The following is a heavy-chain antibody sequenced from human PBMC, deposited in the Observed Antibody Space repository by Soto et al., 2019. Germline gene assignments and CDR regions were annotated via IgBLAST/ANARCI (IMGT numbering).Heavy chain of an antibody. CDR3: ARGHPYCGGDCPEY. CDR1: GFTFISYS. CDR2: ISSSSSYI. V-gene: IGHV3-21*01. Sequence: LRLSCAASGFTFISYSMNWVRQAPGKVLEWVSSISSSSSYIYYADSVKGRFTISRDNAKNSLYLQMNSLRADDTAVYYCARGHPYCGGDCPEYWGQGTLVIVSS. D-gene: IGHD2-21*02. J-gene: IGHJ4*02.